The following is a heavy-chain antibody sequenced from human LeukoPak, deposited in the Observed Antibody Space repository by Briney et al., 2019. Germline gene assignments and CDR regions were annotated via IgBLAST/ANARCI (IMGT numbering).Heavy chain of an antibody. CDR1: DYSMNSGHY. D-gene: IGHD2-2*01. CDR2: IYHSGRT. V-gene: IGHV4-38-2*01. CDR3: ARHASPDIVIVPAATFDY. Sequence: PSETLSLTCAVSDYSMNSGHYWGWIRQPPGKGLEWIGSIYHSGRTYYNPSLKSRVTTSVDTSKNQFSLKLTSVTAADTAVYYCARHASPDIVIVPAATFDYWGQGTLVTVSS. J-gene: IGHJ4*02.